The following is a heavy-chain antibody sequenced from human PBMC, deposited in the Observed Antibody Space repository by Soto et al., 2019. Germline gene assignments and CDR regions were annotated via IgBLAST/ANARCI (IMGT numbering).Heavy chain of an antibody. V-gene: IGHV4-59*01. Sequence: PSETLSLTCTVSGGSISSYYWSWIRQPPGKGLEWIGYIYYSGSANYNPSLKSRVTISVDTSKNQFSLKLSSVTAADTAVYYCSRGLDWDPQDAEYFQPWGQGTLVTVSS. CDR1: GGSISSYY. CDR3: SRGLDWDPQDAEYFQP. CDR2: IYYSGSA. J-gene: IGHJ1*01. D-gene: IGHD3-9*01.